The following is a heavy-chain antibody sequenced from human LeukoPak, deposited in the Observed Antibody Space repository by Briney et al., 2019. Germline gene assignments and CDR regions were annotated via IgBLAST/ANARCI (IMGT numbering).Heavy chain of an antibody. D-gene: IGHD2-2*01. Sequence: ASVKVSCKASGYTFIAYYMHWVRQAPGQGLEWMGWINPNSGGPNYAQKFEGRVTMTRDTSISTVYMELSRLRSDDTAVYYCARDSCSSTSCLSVDDYWGQGTLVTVSS. J-gene: IGHJ4*02. CDR2: INPNSGGP. CDR3: ARDSCSSTSCLSVDDY. CDR1: GYTFIAYY. V-gene: IGHV1-2*02.